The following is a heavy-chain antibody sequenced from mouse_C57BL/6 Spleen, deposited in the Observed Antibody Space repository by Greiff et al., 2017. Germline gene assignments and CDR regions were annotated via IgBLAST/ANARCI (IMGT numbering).Heavy chain of an antibody. J-gene: IGHJ2*01. CDR1: GFSLTSYG. CDR2: IWGGGST. Sequence: QVQLKESGPGLVQPSQSLSITCTVSGFSLTSYGVHWVRQSPGKGLEWLGVIWGGGSTDYNAAFISRLSISKDNSKSQVFFKMNSLQADDTAIYYCARKSEYDEGAYFDYWGQGTTLTVSS. D-gene: IGHD2-4*01. V-gene: IGHV2-2*01. CDR3: ARKSEYDEGAYFDY.